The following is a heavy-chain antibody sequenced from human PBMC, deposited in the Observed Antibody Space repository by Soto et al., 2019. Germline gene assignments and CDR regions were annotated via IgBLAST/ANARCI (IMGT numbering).Heavy chain of an antibody. Sequence: QVQLVQSGAEVKKPGASVKVSCKASGYSFTSYGISWVRQAPGQGLEWMGWISAYNGNTNYAQKLQGRVSMTTDTSTSTAYMELRSLRSDDTAVYYCARFGADRSGWYRGGDWFDPWGQGTLVTVSS. CDR3: ARFGADRSGWYRGGDWFDP. V-gene: IGHV1-18*01. CDR1: GYSFTSYG. CDR2: ISAYNGNT. D-gene: IGHD6-19*01. J-gene: IGHJ5*02.